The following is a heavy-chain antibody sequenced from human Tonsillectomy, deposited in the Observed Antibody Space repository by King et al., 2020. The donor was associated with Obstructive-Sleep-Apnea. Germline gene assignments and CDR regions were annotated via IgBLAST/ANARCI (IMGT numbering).Heavy chain of an antibody. CDR1: GFTFSSYG. CDR3: AKDETYYDSSGYYLDY. CDR2: IWDDGSNK. Sequence: VQLVESGGGVVQPGRSLRLSCAASGFTFSSYGMHWVRQAPGKGLEWVAVIWDDGSNKYYAESVKGRFTISRDNSKNTLYLQMNSLRAEDTAVYYCAKDETYYDSSGYYLDYWGQGTLVTVSS. D-gene: IGHD3-22*01. J-gene: IGHJ4*02. V-gene: IGHV3-33*06.